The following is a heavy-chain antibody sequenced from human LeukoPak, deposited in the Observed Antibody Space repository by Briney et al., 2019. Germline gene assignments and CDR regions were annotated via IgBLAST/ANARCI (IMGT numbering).Heavy chain of an antibody. CDR2: ISGSGGST. J-gene: IGHJ4*02. CDR3: AKDLHDYVWGSYDVY. CDR1: GFTFSSYA. D-gene: IGHD3-16*01. Sequence: PGGSLRLSCAASGFTFSSYAMSWVRQAPGKGLEWVSAISGSGGSTYYADSVKARFTISRDNSKNTLYLQMNSLRAEDTAVYYCAKDLHDYVWGSYDVYGGQETLVTVSS. V-gene: IGHV3-23*01.